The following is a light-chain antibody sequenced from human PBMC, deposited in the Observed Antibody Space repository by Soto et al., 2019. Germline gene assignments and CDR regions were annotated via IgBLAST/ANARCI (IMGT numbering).Light chain of an antibody. CDR1: QSVSSY. CDR2: DTS. Sequence: SALTQSPGTLSFSPGERATVFCRSSQSVSSYLAWYQQKPGQAPRLLIYDTSIRATGIPARFSGSGSGTEFSLTITSLQSEDFALYYCQQYNNRPPWTFGQGTKVDI. CDR3: QQYNNRPPWT. V-gene: IGKV3D-15*01. J-gene: IGKJ1*01.